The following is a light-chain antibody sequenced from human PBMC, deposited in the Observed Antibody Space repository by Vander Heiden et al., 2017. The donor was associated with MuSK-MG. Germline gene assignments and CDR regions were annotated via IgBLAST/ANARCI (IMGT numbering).Light chain of an antibody. CDR1: RLRSYY. J-gene: IGLJ2*01. CDR3: NSRDSSGNHVV. CDR2: GKN. Sequence: SSELTQDPAVSVALGQTVRSTCQGDRLRSYYASWYQQKPRQAPVLVIYGKNNRPSGIPDRFSGSSSGNTASLTITGAQAEDDADYYCNSRDSSGNHVVFGGGTKLTVL. V-gene: IGLV3-19*01.